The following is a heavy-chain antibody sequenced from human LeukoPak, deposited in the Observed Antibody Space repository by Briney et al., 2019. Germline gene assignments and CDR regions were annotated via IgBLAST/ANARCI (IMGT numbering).Heavy chain of an antibody. CDR2: IYNSGST. J-gene: IGHJ4*02. V-gene: IGHV4-59*08. Sequence: PSETLSLTYTVSGGSISSYYWSWIRQPPGKGLEWIGYIYNSGSTNYNPSLTSRVTIAVDTSKNQFSLKLSSVTAADTAVYYCAGSMVRGAIVGFDYWDQGTLVTVSS. CDR3: AGSMVRGAIVGFDY. D-gene: IGHD3-10*01. CDR1: GGSISSYY.